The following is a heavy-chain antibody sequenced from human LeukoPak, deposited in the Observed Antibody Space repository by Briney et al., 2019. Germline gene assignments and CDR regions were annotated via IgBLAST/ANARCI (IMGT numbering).Heavy chain of an antibody. CDR1: GFTFDDYG. D-gene: IGHD3-22*01. CDR3: AKGHYYDTSASPDY. CDR2: INWNSNNI. Sequence: PGGSLRLSCAASGFTFDDYGMPWVRQAPGKGLEWVSFINWNSNNIGYADSVKGRFTISRDNAKNSLYLQMNSLRAEDTALYYCAKGHYYDTSASPDYWGQGTLVTVSS. J-gene: IGHJ4*02. V-gene: IGHV3-9*01.